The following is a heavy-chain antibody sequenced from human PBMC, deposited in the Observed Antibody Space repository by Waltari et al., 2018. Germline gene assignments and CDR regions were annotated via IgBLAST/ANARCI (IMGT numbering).Heavy chain of an antibody. CDR2: IYYSGST. J-gene: IGHJ5*02. Sequence: QVQLQESGPGLVKPSETLSLTCTVSGGSISSYYWSWIRQPPGKGLEWIGYIYYSGSTNYNPSLKSRVTISVDTSKNQFSLKLSSVTAADTAVYYCARDRGRGFGEHNWFDPWGQGTLVTVSS. V-gene: IGHV4-59*01. D-gene: IGHD3-10*01. CDR3: ARDRGRGFGEHNWFDP. CDR1: GGSISSYY.